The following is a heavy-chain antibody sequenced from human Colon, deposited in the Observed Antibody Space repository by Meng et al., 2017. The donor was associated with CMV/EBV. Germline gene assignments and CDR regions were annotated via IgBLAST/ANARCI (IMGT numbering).Heavy chain of an antibody. CDR1: GSSSSNDYC. CDR2: IYYSGGT. Sequence: GSSSSNDYCWGWIRQPPGKGLEWIGSIYYSGGTYYNPSLKSRPTISRLTSKNQFSLNLSSVTAADTAVYYRARGSDGHSSSSTWFDPWGQGTLVTVSS. D-gene: IGHD6-6*01. V-gene: IGHV4-39*07. CDR3: ARGSDGHSSSSTWFDP. J-gene: IGHJ5*02.